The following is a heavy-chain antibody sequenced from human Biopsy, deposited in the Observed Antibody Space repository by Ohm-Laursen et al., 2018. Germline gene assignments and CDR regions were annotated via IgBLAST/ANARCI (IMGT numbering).Heavy chain of an antibody. CDR3: ARGYSRRVSIFEASIYWFDS. Sequence: ASVKVSCKPSGYSFSTYDVNWVRQARGQGLEWMGWMIPRSGTTGYAQRFQGRVTLTMNTSISTAYMELSGLRSEDTAVYFCARGYSRRVSIFEASIYWFDSWGQGTLVTVSS. CDR1: GYSFSTYD. J-gene: IGHJ5*01. V-gene: IGHV1-8*01. CDR2: MIPRSGTT. D-gene: IGHD6-6*01.